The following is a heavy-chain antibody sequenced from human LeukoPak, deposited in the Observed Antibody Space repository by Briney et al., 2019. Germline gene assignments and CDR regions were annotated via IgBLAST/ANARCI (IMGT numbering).Heavy chain of an antibody. V-gene: IGHV4-38-2*02. D-gene: IGHD6-13*01. J-gene: IGHJ6*03. CDR3: ARGAFDSSSWPYYYYYYMDV. CDR1: DYSISSGDYY. Sequence: NPSETLSLTCTVSDYSISSGDYYWGWIRQPPGKGLEWIGSIFHSGNTYYNPSLKSRVTISVDTSKNQFSLRMSSVTAADTAVYYCARGAFDSSSWPYYYYYYMDVWGKGTTVTVSS. CDR2: IFHSGNT.